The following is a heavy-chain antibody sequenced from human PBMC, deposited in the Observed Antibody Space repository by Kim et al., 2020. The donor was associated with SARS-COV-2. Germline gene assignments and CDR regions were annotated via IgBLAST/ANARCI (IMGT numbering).Heavy chain of an antibody. CDR3: ARIRFWGAAAVCDY. V-gene: IGHV4-31*03. CDR1: GGSISSGGYY. J-gene: IGHJ4*02. CDR2: IYYSGST. D-gene: IGHD6-13*01. Sequence: SETLSLTCTVSGGSISSGGYYWSWIRQHPGKGLEWIGYIYYSGSTYYNPSLKSRVTISVDTSKNQFSLKLSSVTAADTAVYYCARIRFWGAAAVCDYWGQGTLVTVSS.